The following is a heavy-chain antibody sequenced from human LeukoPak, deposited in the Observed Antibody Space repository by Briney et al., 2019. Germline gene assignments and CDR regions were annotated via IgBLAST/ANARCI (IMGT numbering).Heavy chain of an antibody. CDR3: ARRYCSSTSCLFQSDP. J-gene: IGHJ5*02. CDR2: IYPDDSDT. CDR1: GYSFTNHW. D-gene: IGHD2-2*01. Sequence: GESLKISCKGSGYSFTNHWIGWVRQMPGKGLELMGIIYPDDSDTRYSPSFQGQVTISADKSINTAYLQWSSLKASDTAMYYCARRYCSSTSCLFQSDPWGLGTLVTVSS. V-gene: IGHV5-51*01.